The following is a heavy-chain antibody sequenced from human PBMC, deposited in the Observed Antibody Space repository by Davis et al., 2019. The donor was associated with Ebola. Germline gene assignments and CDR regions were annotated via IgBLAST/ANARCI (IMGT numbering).Heavy chain of an antibody. Sequence: GESLKISCAASGFTFSSYAMSWVRQAPGKGLEWVSAISGSGGSTYYADSVKGRFTISRDNSKNTLYLQMNSLRAEDTAIYYCARDKSISRVTGTDYWGQGTLVTVSS. J-gene: IGHJ4*02. CDR1: GFTFSSYA. D-gene: IGHD6-19*01. V-gene: IGHV3-23*01. CDR2: ISGSGGST. CDR3: ARDKSISRVTGTDY.